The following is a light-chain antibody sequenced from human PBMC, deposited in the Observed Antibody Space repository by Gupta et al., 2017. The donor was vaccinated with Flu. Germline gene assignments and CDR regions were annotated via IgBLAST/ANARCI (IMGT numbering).Light chain of an antibody. Sequence: PSTLAASVGDRVTITCRASQSISSWLAWYQQKPGKAPKLLIYKASSLESGVPSRFSGSGSGTEFTLTISSLQPDDFATYYCQQYNSYLFTFGPGTKVDIK. CDR2: KAS. J-gene: IGKJ3*01. V-gene: IGKV1-5*03. CDR3: QQYNSYLFT. CDR1: QSISSW.